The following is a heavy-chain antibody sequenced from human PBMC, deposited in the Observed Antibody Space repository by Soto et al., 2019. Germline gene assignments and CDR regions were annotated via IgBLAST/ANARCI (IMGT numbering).Heavy chain of an antibody. CDR2: ISTSGGST. J-gene: IGHJ5*02. V-gene: IGHV3-23*01. Sequence: PGGSLRLSCAASGFTFSTYAMSWVRQAPGKGLERVSAISTSGGSTYYADSVKGRFTISRDNSKNTLHLQLNSLRAEDTAVYFCARDSAGSTLPADWFDPWGQGTLVTVSS. CDR1: GFTFSTYA. D-gene: IGHD2-2*01. CDR3: ARDSAGSTLPADWFDP.